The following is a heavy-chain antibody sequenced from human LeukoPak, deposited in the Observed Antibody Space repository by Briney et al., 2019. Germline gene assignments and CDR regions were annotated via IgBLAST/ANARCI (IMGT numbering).Heavy chain of an antibody. D-gene: IGHD1-26*01. CDR3: ARHRWELSLEY. Sequence: SETLSPTCTVSGGSISSYYWSWIRQPPGKGLEWIGSIYYTGSTNYNPSLKSRVTISIDTSKNQFSLKLSSVTAADTAVYYSARHRWELSLEYWGQGTLVTVSS. CDR2: IYYTGST. V-gene: IGHV4-59*08. CDR1: GGSISSYY. J-gene: IGHJ4*02.